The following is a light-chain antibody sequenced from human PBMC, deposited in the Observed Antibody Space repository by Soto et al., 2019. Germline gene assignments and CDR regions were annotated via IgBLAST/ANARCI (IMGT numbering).Light chain of an antibody. CDR1: SSNIGSNT. Sequence: QSVLTQPPSASGTPGQRVTISCSGSSSNIGSNTVNGYQQLPGTAPKLLIYSNNQRPSGVPDRFSASKSGTSASLAISGLQSEDEADYYCAAWDDSLNGFYVFGTGTKVTVL. V-gene: IGLV1-44*01. CDR3: AAWDDSLNGFYV. CDR2: SNN. J-gene: IGLJ1*01.